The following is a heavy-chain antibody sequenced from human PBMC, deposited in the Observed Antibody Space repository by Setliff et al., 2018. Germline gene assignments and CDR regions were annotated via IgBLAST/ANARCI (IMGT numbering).Heavy chain of an antibody. D-gene: IGHD4-17*01. Sequence: SETLSLTCKVSGDSMNSGVYYWTWIRQPAGKGLEWIGHVYSRGTTNYNPSLKSRLTISADTSKNQFSLRLSSVTAADTAVYYCARGRFQYVGDSYYFDYWGQGDLVTVS. CDR2: VYSRGTT. J-gene: IGHJ4*02. CDR3: ARGRFQYVGDSYYFDY. CDR1: GDSMNSGVYY. V-gene: IGHV4-61*09.